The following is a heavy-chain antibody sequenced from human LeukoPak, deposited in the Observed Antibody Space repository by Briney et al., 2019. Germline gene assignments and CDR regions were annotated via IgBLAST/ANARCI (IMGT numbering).Heavy chain of an antibody. CDR2: IKGDEGSA. CDR3: ANPRYDSSGYYYVD. CDR1: GFTFSAFA. Sequence: GGSLRLSCSASGFTFSAFAMYWVRQAPGKGLEYVSVIKGDEGSANYTDSVKGRFAISRDNSKKMLYLQMSSLRAEDTAVYYCANPRYDSSGYYYVDWGQGTLVTVSS. V-gene: IGHV3-64D*06. D-gene: IGHD3-22*01. J-gene: IGHJ4*02.